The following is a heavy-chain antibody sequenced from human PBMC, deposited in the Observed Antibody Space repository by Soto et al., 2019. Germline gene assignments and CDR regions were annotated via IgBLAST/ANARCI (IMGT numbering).Heavy chain of an antibody. CDR1: GGSFSGYY. CDR2: INHSGST. J-gene: IGHJ6*02. Sequence: PSETLSLTCAVYGGSFSGYYWSWIRQPPGKGLEWIGEINHSGSTNYNPSLKSRVTITVDTSKNQFSLKLSSVTAADTAVYYCARVNSRNYGMDVWGQGTTVTVSS. CDR3: ARVNSRNYGMDV. D-gene: IGHD6-13*01. V-gene: IGHV4-34*01.